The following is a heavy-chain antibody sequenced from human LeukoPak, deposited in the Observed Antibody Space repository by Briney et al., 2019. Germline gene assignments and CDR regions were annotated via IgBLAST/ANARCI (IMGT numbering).Heavy chain of an antibody. CDR2: IRSSSET. CDR3: ARDAGNSGYGCDL. V-gene: IGHV3-69-1*01. CDR1: GFTVSSNY. D-gene: IGHD5-12*01. J-gene: IGHJ5*02. Sequence: GGSLRLSCAASGFTVSSNYMSWVRQAPGKGLEWVSHIRSSSETFYADSVKGRFTISRDNARNSLYLQMNNLRGEDTAIYYCARDAGNSGYGCDLWGQGTLVTVSS.